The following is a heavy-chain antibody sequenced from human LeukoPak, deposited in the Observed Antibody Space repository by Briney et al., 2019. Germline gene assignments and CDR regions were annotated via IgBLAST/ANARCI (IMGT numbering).Heavy chain of an antibody. D-gene: IGHD2-15*01. V-gene: IGHV4-34*01. CDR1: GGSLSGPY. Sequence: PSETLSLTCAVSGGSLSGPYWRWVRQPPGKGLEWIGEINHRGSTKYNPSLKSRVTISVDTSKNQFSLKVRSVTAADTAVYYCARGRLGYCDGNDCYNGRYYYYMDVWGNRTTVTVSS. CDR3: ARGRLGYCDGNDCYNGRYYYYMDV. CDR2: INHRGST. J-gene: IGHJ6*03.